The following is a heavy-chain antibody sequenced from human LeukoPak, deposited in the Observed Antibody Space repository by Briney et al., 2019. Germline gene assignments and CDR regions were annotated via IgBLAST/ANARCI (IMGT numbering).Heavy chain of an antibody. CDR2: ISTSSGTI. D-gene: IGHD2-21*02. V-gene: IGHV3-48*04. CDR1: GFTFSSYS. J-gene: IGHJ3*02. CDR3: ARDIVAYCGGDCYSAFDT. Sequence: GGSLRLSCAASGFTFSSYSMNWVRQAPGKGLEWVSCISTSSGTIYYADSVRGRFTISRDNAKNSLYLQMNSLRAEDTAVYYCARDIVAYCGGDCYSAFDTWGQGTMVTVSS.